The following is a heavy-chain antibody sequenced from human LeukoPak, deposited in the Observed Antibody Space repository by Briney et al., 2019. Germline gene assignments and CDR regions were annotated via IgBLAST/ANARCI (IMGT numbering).Heavy chain of an antibody. CDR1: GDSVSSEPYF. CDR2: VYSAGT. D-gene: IGHD2-15*01. Sequence: SETLSLTCTVSGDSVSSEPYFWAWLRQPPGRGLEWIGTVYSAGTNYIPSLKSRLTMAVDPFKNQFSLRLASVTAEDTAVYYCARHIVLRWPFDHWGQGKLVTVSS. J-gene: IGHJ4*02. V-gene: IGHV4-39*01. CDR3: ARHIVLRWPFDH.